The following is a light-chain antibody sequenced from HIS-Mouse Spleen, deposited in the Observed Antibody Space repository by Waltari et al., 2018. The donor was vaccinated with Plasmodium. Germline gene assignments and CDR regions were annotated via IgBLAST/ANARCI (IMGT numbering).Light chain of an antibody. Sequence: EIVMTQSPATLSVSPGERATLSCRASQSVSSNLAWYQQKPGQAPRLLIYCASTRATGIPDRFSGSGSGTEFTLTIRSLQSEDFAVYYCQQYNNWSFTFGPGTKVDIK. CDR3: QQYNNWSFT. CDR1: QSVSSN. J-gene: IGKJ3*01. V-gene: IGKV3-15*01. CDR2: CAS.